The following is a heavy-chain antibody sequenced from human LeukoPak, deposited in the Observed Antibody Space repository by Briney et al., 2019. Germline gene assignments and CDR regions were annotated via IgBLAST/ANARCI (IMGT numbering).Heavy chain of an antibody. J-gene: IGHJ5*02. D-gene: IGHD3-3*01. V-gene: IGHV4-39*07. CDR3: ARGFTTLIDWYNWFDP. CDR1: GGSISSSSYY. CDR2: INHSGST. Sequence: SETLSLTCTVSGGSISSSSYYWGWIRQPPGKGLEWIGEINHSGSTNYNPSLKSRVTISVDTSKNQFSLKLSSVTAADTAVYYCARGFTTLIDWYNWFDPWGQGTLVTVSS.